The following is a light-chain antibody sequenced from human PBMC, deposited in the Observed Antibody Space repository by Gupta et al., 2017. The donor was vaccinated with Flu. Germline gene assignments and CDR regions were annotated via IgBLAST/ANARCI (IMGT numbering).Light chain of an antibody. V-gene: IGLV7-46*01. CDR1: PEAGTSNRW. J-gene: IGLJ2*01. Sequence: QAVVTQEPPLTVSPGGTVTLTCGSRPEAGTSNRWPYWSQQGPGQAPRTLIYDTSNKQSWTPARFSGSLLGGKAALTLSGAQPEDEADYYCLLSYGDVAVFGGGTKLTVL. CDR3: LLSYGDVAV. CDR2: DTS.